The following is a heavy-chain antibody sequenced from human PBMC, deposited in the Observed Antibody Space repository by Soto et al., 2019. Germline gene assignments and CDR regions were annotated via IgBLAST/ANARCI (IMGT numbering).Heavy chain of an antibody. CDR3: ARARYSSGSYPIFYYYYGMDV. Sequence: QVQLVQSGAEVKTPGASVKVSCKASGYTFTSYGISWVRQAPGQGLEWMGWISADNGNTNYAQTRQGRVTTTTDTFTSTAYMEMRSLRSDDKAVYYCARARYSSGSYPIFYYYYGMDVWGQGTTVTVSS. V-gene: IGHV1-18*01. J-gene: IGHJ6*02. D-gene: IGHD1-26*01. CDR2: ISADNGNT. CDR1: GYTFTSYG.